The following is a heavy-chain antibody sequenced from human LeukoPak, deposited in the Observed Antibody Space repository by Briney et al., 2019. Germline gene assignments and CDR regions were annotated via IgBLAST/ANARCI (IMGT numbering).Heavy chain of an antibody. J-gene: IGHJ4*02. CDR2: IYPDDSGT. V-gene: IGHV5-51*01. D-gene: IGHD3-10*01. CDR1: GYTFRSYW. CDR3: ARQSRDGSKTRGYYFDS. Sequence: GESLKISCKGSGYTFRSYWIGWVRQTPGKGLEWMAIIYPDDSGTRSSPSFQGQVTISADKSIATVYLQWSSLKASDTATYYCARQSRDGSKTRGYYFDSWGQGTLVTVSS.